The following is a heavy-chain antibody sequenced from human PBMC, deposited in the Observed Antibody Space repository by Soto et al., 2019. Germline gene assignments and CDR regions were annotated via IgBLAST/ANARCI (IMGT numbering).Heavy chain of an antibody. CDR2: IIPIFGTA. V-gene: IGHV1-69*13. J-gene: IGHJ6*02. D-gene: IGHD6-6*01. CDR3: SRAEWYSSSSGVGYYGMDV. Sequence: GASVKVSCKASGGTFSSYAISWVRQAPGQGLEWMGGIIPIFGTANYAQKFQGRVTITADESTSTAYMELSSLRSEDTAVYYCSRAEWYSSSSGVGYYGMDVWGQGTTVTVSS. CDR1: GGTFSSYA.